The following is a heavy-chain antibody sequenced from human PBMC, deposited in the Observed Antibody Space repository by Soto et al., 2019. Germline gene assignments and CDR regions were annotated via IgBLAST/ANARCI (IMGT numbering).Heavy chain of an antibody. Sequence: RESLKISCEGSGYSFTNFWISWVRQMPGKGLEWMGRVDPSDSYTNYSPSFQGHVTFSADESINTAYLQWSSLKASDTAMYYCERYRNHVTPFMVVTTLGIDYWAQGTLVTVSS. V-gene: IGHV5-10-1*01. D-gene: IGHD2-21*02. CDR3: ERYRNHVTPFMVVTTLGIDY. CDR1: GYSFTNFW. J-gene: IGHJ4*02. CDR2: VDPSDSYT.